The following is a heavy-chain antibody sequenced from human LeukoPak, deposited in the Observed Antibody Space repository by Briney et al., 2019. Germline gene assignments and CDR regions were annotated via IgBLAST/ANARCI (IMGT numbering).Heavy chain of an antibody. J-gene: IGHJ5*02. CDR2: IYTDGTT. CDR3: AKAAGGTFDP. V-gene: IGHV4-4*07. D-gene: IGHD1-26*01. CDR1: GAYIYDFY. Sequence: SETLSLTCPVSGAYIYDFYWSWIRQPAGKGPEWIGHIYTDGTTKYNPSLKSRVTMSADASKDQFSLKLTSVTAADTAVYYCAKAAGGTFDPWGPGTLVIVSS.